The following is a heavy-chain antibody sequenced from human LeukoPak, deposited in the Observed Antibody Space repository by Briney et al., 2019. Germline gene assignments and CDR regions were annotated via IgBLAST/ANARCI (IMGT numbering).Heavy chain of an antibody. CDR3: ARDPGRWLQADYYYGMDV. CDR2: INPSGGST. Sequence: ASVKVSCKASGYTFTSYYMHWVRQAPGQGLEWMGIINPSGGSTSYAQKFQGRVTITADKSTSTAYMELSSLRSEDTAVYYCARDPGRWLQADYYYGMDVWGQGTTVTVSS. D-gene: IGHD5-24*01. J-gene: IGHJ6*02. V-gene: IGHV1-46*01. CDR1: GYTFTSYY.